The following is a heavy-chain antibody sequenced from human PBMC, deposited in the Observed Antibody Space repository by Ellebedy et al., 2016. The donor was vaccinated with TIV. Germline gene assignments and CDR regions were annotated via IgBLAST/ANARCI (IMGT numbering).Heavy chain of an antibody. CDR2: IKSDGTLT. CDR1: GFSISSYW. J-gene: IGHJ3*01. V-gene: IGHV3-74*01. Sequence: PGGSLRLSCAASGFSISSYWMHWVRQAPGKGLVWVSRIKSDGTLTYYADSVMGRFTISRDNAKSTVYLQMNSLRAEDTAVYYCARDCGGANCLSDSTYPNDACDLWGRGTMVTVSS. CDR3: ARDCGGANCLSDSTYPNDACDL. D-gene: IGHD2-21*01.